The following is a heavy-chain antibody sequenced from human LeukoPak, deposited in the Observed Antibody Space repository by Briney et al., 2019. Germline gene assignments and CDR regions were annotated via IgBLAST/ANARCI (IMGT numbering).Heavy chain of an antibody. CDR1: GFIFSTYA. Sequence: GGSLRLSCAASGFIFSTYAMSWVRQAPGKGLEWVSAITGSGDSTYYADSVKGRFTISRDNSKNTLSLQMNSLRAEDTAVYYCAKENPVGGTNYFDYWGREPWSPSPQ. V-gene: IGHV3-23*01. D-gene: IGHD1-26*01. CDR3: AKENPVGGTNYFDY. J-gene: IGHJ4*02. CDR2: ITGSGDST.